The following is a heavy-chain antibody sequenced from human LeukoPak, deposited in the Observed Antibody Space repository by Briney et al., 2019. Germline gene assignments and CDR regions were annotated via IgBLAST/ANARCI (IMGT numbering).Heavy chain of an antibody. V-gene: IGHV3-30*04. D-gene: IGHD2-15*01. CDR1: GFTFSSYA. CDR3: AREPMYAALDY. CDR2: ISYDGSSK. Sequence: GRSLRLSCAASGFTFSSYAMHWVRQAPGKGLEWVAVISYDGSSKYYADSVKGRFTISRDNSKNTLYLQMNSLRAEDTAVYYCAREPMYAALDYWGQGTLVTVSS. J-gene: IGHJ4*02.